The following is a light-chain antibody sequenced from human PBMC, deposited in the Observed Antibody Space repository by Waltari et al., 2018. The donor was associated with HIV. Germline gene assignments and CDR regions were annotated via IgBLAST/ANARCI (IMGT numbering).Light chain of an antibody. J-gene: IGLJ3*02. V-gene: IGLV2-23*02. CDR3: LTYVSKTSTWQ. CDR1: GLDIGNFNL. Sequence: QSALTQPASGSGNPGQSVPITCTGTGLDIGNFNLLPLFQQHPGKAPKLLIYDVSKRPSGVSSRFSGSKSGYFASLTISGLLTEDESSYYCLTYVSKTSTWQFGGGTYLTV. CDR2: DVS.